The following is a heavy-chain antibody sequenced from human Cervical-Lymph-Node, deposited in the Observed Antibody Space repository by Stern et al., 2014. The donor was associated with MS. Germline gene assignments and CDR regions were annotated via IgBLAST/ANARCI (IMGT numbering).Heavy chain of an antibody. V-gene: IGHV3-11*01. CDR2: ISSSATTI. J-gene: IGHJ4*02. D-gene: IGHD1-26*01. Sequence: VQLEESGGGLVKPGGSLRLSCAASGFTFSDYYMTWIRQAPGKGLERVSYISSSATTIYYADSVKGRFTISRDNAKKSLYLQMNSLRAEDTAVYYCARVAVQWELPDWGQGTLVTVSS. CDR1: GFTFSDYY. CDR3: ARVAVQWELPD.